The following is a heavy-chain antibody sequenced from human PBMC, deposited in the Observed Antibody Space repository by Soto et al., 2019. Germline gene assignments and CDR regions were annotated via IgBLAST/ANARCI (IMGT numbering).Heavy chain of an antibody. CDR2: IKSKTDGGTT. CDR3: TTDNTVAVNWDYYYYGMDV. CDR1: GFTFSNAW. D-gene: IGHD6-19*01. J-gene: IGHJ6*02. Sequence: GGSLRLSCAASGFTFSNAWMNWVRQAPGKGLEWVGRIKSKTDGGTTDYAAPVKGRLTISRDDSKNTLYLQMNSLKTEDTAVYYCTTDNTVAVNWDYYYYGMDVWGQGTTVTVSS. V-gene: IGHV3-15*07.